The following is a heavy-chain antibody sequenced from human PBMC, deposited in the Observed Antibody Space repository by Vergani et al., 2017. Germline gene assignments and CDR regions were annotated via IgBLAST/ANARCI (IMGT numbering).Heavy chain of an antibody. J-gene: IGHJ5*02. Sequence: QLQLQESGPGLVKPSATLSLTCRVSGAPIRSSNYYWGWIRQPPGKGLEWIASIYYSGSTYYNPSLKSRVTISVDTSKNQFSLKLSSVTAADTAVYFGARHSTVEWLVKLGWIDPWGQGILVTVSS. D-gene: IGHD6-19*01. CDR1: GAPIRSSNYY. CDR3: ARHSTVEWLVKLGWIDP. V-gene: IGHV4-39*01. CDR2: IYYSGST.